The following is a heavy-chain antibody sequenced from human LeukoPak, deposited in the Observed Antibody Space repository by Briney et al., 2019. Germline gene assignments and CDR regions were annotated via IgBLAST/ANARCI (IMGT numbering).Heavy chain of an antibody. CDR2: ISGSGGST. CDR3: AGGYDSSGYYYYYYGMDV. Sequence: GGSLRLSCAASGFTFSSYAMSWVRQAPGKGLEWVSAISGSGGSTYYADSVKGRFAIPRDNSKNTLYLQMNSLRAEDTAVYYCAGGYDSSGYYYYYYGMDVWGQGTTVTVSS. D-gene: IGHD3-22*01. V-gene: IGHV3-23*01. J-gene: IGHJ6*02. CDR1: GFTFSSYA.